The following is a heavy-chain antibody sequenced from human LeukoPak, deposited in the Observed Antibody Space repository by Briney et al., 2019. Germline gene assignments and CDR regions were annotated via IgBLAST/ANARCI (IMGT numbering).Heavy chain of an antibody. CDR3: ARDNVVGATSFDY. J-gene: IGHJ4*02. D-gene: IGHD1-26*01. CDR1: GGTFSSYA. V-gene: IGHV1-18*01. CDR2: VSPHNGIT. Sequence: ASVKVSCKASGGTFSSYAISWVRQAPGQGLEWMGWVSPHNGITNYAQKFQGRVTMTTDTSTRTAYMELRSLRSDDTAVYYCARDNVVGATSFDYWGQGILVTVSS.